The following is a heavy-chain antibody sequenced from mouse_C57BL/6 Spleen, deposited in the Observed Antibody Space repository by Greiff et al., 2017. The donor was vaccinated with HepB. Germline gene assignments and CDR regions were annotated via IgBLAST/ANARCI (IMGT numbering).Heavy chain of an antibody. D-gene: IGHD2-3*01. J-gene: IGHJ3*01. Sequence: EVQLQQSGPELVKPGASVKMSCKASGYTFTDYNMHWVKQSHGKSLEWIGYINPNNGGTSSNQKFNGKATLPVNKSSSTAYMEPRSLATEDSAVYYCARDDGPFAYWGQGTRVTVSA. V-gene: IGHV1-22*01. CDR2: INPNNGGT. CDR3: ARDDGPFAY. CDR1: GYTFTDYN.